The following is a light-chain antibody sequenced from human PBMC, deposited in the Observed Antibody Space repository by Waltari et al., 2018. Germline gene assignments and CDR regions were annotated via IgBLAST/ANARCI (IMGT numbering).Light chain of an antibody. CDR1: QSISSW. CDR3: QQYNSYSQT. J-gene: IGKJ1*01. CDR2: KAS. Sequence: DIQMTQSPSTPSASVGDRVTITCRGSQSISSWLAWYQQKPGKAPKLLIYKASSLESGVPSRFTGSGAGTEFPLTISSLQPDDFATYYCQQYNSYSQTFGQGTKVEIK. V-gene: IGKV1-5*03.